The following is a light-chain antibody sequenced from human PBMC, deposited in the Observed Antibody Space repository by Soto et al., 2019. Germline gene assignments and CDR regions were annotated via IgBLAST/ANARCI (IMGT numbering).Light chain of an antibody. V-gene: IGKV3-15*01. CDR1: QSVSSN. J-gene: IGKJ1*01. CDR2: GAS. CDR3: QQYSNWPLT. Sequence: EIVMTQSPATLSVSPGERATLSCRASQSVSSNLAWYQQKPGQAPRLLIDGASTRATGIPARFSGSGSGTEFTLTISSLQSEDFAVYYCQQYSNWPLTFGQGNKVEIK.